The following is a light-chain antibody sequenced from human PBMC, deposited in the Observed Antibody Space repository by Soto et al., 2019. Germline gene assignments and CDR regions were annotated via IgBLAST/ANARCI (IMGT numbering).Light chain of an antibody. Sequence: DIQMTQSPSSLSASVGDRVTITCRARQDISNFLVWFQQKPGKVPNLLIYGASTLQSGVPTRFSGSGSGTDFTLTISSLQPVDVATYFCQKYNCAPFSVGPGTTVDIK. V-gene: IGKV1-27*01. CDR1: QDISNF. CDR2: GAS. J-gene: IGKJ3*01. CDR3: QKYNCAPFS.